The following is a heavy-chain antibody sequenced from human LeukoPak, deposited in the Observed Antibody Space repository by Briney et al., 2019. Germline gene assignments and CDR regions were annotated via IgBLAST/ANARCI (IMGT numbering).Heavy chain of an antibody. CDR2: ISGSGGST. Sequence: HPEGSLRLSCAASGFTFSSYAMSWVRQAPGKGLEWVSAISGSGGSTYYADSVKGRFTISRDNSKNTLYLQMNSLRAEDTAVYYCAKTTYYYDSSGYHFGGFDYWGQGTLVTVSS. CDR3: AKTTYYYDSSGYHFGGFDY. J-gene: IGHJ4*02. CDR1: GFTFSSYA. D-gene: IGHD3-22*01. V-gene: IGHV3-23*01.